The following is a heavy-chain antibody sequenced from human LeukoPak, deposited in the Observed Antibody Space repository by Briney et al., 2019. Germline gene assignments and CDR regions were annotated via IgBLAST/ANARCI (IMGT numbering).Heavy chain of an antibody. CDR2: IYPRDGST. Sequence: ASVKVSRKASGYSFTSNYIHWVRQAPGQGLEWMGMIYPRDGSTSYAQKFQGRVTVTRDTSTSTVHMELSGLRSEDTAVYYCARDQEAFDYWGQGTLVTVSS. CDR3: ARDQEAFDY. J-gene: IGHJ4*02. CDR1: GYSFTSNY. V-gene: IGHV1-46*01.